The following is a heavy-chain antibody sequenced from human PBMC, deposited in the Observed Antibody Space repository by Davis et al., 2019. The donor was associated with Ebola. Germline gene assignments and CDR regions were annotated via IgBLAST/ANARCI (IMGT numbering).Heavy chain of an antibody. CDR1: GYSISSGYY. J-gene: IGHJ4*02. Sequence: PSETLSLTCAVSGYSISSGYYWGWIRQPPGKGLEWIGSIYHSGSTNYNPSLKSRVTISVDTSKNQFSLKLSSVTAADTAVYYCAREGSYGDYYFDYWGQGTLVTVSS. V-gene: IGHV4-38-2*02. D-gene: IGHD4-17*01. CDR3: AREGSYGDYYFDY. CDR2: IYHSGST.